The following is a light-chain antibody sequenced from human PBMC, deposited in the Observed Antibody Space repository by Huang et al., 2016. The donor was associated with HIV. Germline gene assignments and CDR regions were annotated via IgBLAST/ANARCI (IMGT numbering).Light chain of an antibody. V-gene: IGKV1-33*01. J-gene: IGKJ4*01. CDR2: DAS. CDR3: QQYDDLPLA. CDR1: QDISNY. Sequence: DIQMTQSPSSLSASVGDRVTITCQASQDISNYLNWYHQQPGSAPKRLIYDASNLETGVPSRFSGRGSGTDFSFTISSLQPEDVATYYCQQYDDLPLAFGGGTKVGIK.